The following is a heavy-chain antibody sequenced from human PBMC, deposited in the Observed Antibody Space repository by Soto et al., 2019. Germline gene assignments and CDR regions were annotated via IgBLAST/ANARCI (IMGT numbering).Heavy chain of an antibody. CDR2: MKHIGTP. D-gene: IGHD3-10*01. CDR3: ASCSHSSSGSNFDY. J-gene: IGHJ4*02. CDR1: GGSFRGYY. V-gene: IGHV4-34*01. Sequence: SETLSLPRALTGGSFRGYYWSWIRQPPGKGLERFGAMKHIGTPNYKPSLRSRVTLSVATARTQLSLTLNSVTSAHTAIYYGASCSHSSSGSNFDYAGRGRQIT.